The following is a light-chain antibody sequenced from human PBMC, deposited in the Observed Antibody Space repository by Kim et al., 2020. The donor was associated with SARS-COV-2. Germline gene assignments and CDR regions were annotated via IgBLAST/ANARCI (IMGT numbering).Light chain of an antibody. CDR1: QSLTND. CDR3: QQYQNWYT. CDR2: AAS. J-gene: IGKJ2*01. Sequence: EIVMTQSPATLSVSPAESATLSCWASQSLTNDVAWYQQKAGQAPRLLIYAASIRASGIPPRFSGSGSGTHFTLTISSLQSEDFALYYCQQYQNWYTFGQGTKLEI. V-gene: IGKV3-15*01.